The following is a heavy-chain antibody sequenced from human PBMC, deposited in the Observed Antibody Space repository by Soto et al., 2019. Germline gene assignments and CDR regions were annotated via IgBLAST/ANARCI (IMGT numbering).Heavy chain of an antibody. V-gene: IGHV3-48*03. J-gene: IGHJ6*02. CDR1: GFTFSSYE. CDR3: ARVAFSSGWCSDYFYGMDV. Sequence: GGSLRLSCAASGFTFSSYEMNWVRQAPGKGLEWVSYISSSGSTIYYADSVKGRFTISRDNAKNSLYLQMNSLRAEDTAMYYCARVAFSSGWCSDYFYGMDVWGQGTTVTVSS. CDR2: ISSSGSTI. D-gene: IGHD6-13*01.